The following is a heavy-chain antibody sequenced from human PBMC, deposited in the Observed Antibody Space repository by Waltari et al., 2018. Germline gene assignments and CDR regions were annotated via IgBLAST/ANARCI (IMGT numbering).Heavy chain of an antibody. V-gene: IGHV1-58*01. J-gene: IGHJ4*02. D-gene: IGHD1-7*01. CDR3: AALRYTGNYGGDYFDY. CDR2: IVVGSGNT. Sequence: QMQLVQSGPEVKKPGTSVKVSCKASGFTFTSSAVQWVRQARGQRLEWIGWIVVGSGNTNYGQKFQERVTITRDMSTSTAYMELSSLRSEDTAVYYCAALRYTGNYGGDYFDYWGQGTLVTVSS. CDR1: GFTFTSSA.